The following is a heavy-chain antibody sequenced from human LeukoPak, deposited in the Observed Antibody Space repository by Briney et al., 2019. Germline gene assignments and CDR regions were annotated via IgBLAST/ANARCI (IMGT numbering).Heavy chain of an antibody. V-gene: IGHV3-23*01. CDR2: ISGGGDTA. CDR3: VRGMTAPDY. J-gene: IGHJ4*02. Sequence: GGSLRLSCAASGFTFNHYAMSWVRQAPGGGLEWVSSISGGGDTAWYADCAKGRFTISRDNSQSTLYLQMNGLRAEDTAVYYCVRGMTAPDYWGQGSLVTVSS. D-gene: IGHD2-21*02. CDR1: GFTFNHYA.